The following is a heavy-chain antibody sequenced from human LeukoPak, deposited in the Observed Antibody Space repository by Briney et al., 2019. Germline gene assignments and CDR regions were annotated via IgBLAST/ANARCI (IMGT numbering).Heavy chain of an antibody. CDR3: ARLSIVGLHYMDV. Sequence: GESLKISCRGSGYSFTSYWIGWVRPMPGKGLEWMGIIYPGDSDTRYSPSFQGQVTISADKSISTAYLQWSSLKASDTAMYYCARLSIVGLHYMDVWGKGTTVTVSS. D-gene: IGHD1-26*01. CDR2: IYPGDSDT. CDR1: GYSFTSYW. J-gene: IGHJ6*03. V-gene: IGHV5-51*01.